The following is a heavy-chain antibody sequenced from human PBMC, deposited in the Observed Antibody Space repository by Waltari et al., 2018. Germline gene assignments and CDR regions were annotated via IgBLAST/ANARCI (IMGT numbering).Heavy chain of an antibody. CDR2: INPSFGTA. CDR1: GGTFSSYA. V-gene: IGHV1-69*05. D-gene: IGHD4-17*01. CDR3: ARDGGNYGDGWAKHWYFDL. Sequence: QVQLVQSGAEVKKPGSSVKVSCKASGGTFSSYAISWVRQAPGQGLEWMGGINPSFGTANYAQKLQGRVTITTDESTSTAYMELSSLRSEDTAVYYCARDGGNYGDGWAKHWYFDLWGRGTLVTVSS. J-gene: IGHJ2*01.